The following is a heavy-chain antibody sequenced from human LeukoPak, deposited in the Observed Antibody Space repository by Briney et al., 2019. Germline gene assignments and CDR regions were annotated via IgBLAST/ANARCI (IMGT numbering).Heavy chain of an antibody. CDR3: AKDQDTAMVPYDAFDI. D-gene: IGHD5-18*01. Sequence: PGGSLRLSCAAPGFTFSSYGMHWVRQAPGKGLEWVAVISYDGSNRYYADSVKGRFTISRDKSKNTLYLQMNSLRAEDTAVYYCAKDQDTAMVPYDAFDIWGQGTMVTVSP. J-gene: IGHJ3*02. V-gene: IGHV3-30*18. CDR1: GFTFSSYG. CDR2: ISYDGSNR.